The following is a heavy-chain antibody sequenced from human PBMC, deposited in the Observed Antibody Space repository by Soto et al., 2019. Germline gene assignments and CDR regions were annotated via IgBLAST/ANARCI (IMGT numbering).Heavy chain of an antibody. Sequence: PGGSLRLSCAASGFTFSSYAMHWVRQAPGKGLEWVAVISYDGSNKYYADSVKGRFTISRDNSKNTLYLQMNSLRAEDTAVYYCARDSYGGNSGFGYWGQGTLVTSPQ. CDR1: GFTFSSYA. CDR2: ISYDGSNK. J-gene: IGHJ4*02. CDR3: ARDSYGGNSGFGY. V-gene: IGHV3-30-3*01. D-gene: IGHD4-17*01.